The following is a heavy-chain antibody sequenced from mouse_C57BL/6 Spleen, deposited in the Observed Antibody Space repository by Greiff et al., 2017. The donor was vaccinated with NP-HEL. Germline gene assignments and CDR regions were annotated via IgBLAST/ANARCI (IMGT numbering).Heavy chain of an antibody. CDR1: GYTFTSYW. J-gene: IGHJ2*01. V-gene: IGHV1-55*01. D-gene: IGHD2-4*01. CDR3: ARGGYDYYPFDY. CDR2: IYPGSGST. Sequence: VQLQQSGAELVKPEASVKMSCKASGYTFTSYWITWVKQRPGQGLEWIGDIYPGSGSTNYNEKFKSKATLTVDTSSSTAYMQLSSLTSEDSAVYYCARGGYDYYPFDYWGQGTTLTVSS.